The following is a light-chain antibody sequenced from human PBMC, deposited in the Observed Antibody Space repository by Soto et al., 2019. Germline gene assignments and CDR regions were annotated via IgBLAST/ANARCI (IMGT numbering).Light chain of an antibody. J-gene: IGLJ1*01. CDR2: EVS. Sequence: QSALAQPASVSGSPGQSIAISCSGISRDVGDYKSVSWYQLHPGKAPKLMVFEVSNRPSGVSYCFSGSKSGNTASLTISGLQAEDEADYFCSSYSISTAYLFGTGTKVTVL. CDR3: SSYSISTAYL. CDR1: SRDVGDYKS. V-gene: IGLV2-14*01.